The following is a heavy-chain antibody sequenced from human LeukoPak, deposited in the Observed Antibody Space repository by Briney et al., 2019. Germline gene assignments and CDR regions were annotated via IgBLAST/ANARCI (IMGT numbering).Heavy chain of an antibody. D-gene: IGHD2-2*01. CDR2: IIPIFGTA. V-gene: IGHV1-69*13. J-gene: IGHJ5*02. Sequence: SVKVSCKASGGTFSSYAISWVRQAPGQGLEWMGGIIPIFGTANYAQKFQGRVTITADESTSTAYMELSSLRSEDTAVYYCARNPFASGDCSSTSCLNENWFDPWGQGTLVTVSS. CDR3: ARNPFASGDCSSTSCLNENWFDP. CDR1: GGTFSSYA.